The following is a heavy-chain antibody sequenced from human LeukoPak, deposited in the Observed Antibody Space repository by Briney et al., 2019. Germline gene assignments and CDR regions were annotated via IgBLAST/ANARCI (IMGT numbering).Heavy chain of an antibody. D-gene: IGHD3-9*01. CDR1: GDTLTELS. CDR3: ATGGPWDLLKY. CDR2: FDPEHGEM. Sequence: ASVTVSCKVSGDTLTELSTHWVRQAPGKGLEWMGGFDPEHGEMIYAQKLQGRVTMTEDRSTDTAYMELSSLRSEDTAVYYCATGGPWDLLKYWGQGTLVTVSS. J-gene: IGHJ4*02. V-gene: IGHV1-24*01.